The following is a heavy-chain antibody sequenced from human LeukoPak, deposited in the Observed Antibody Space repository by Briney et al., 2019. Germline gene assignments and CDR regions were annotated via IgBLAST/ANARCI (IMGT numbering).Heavy chain of an antibody. CDR1: GYTFSDYY. V-gene: IGHV1-2*02. CDR2: INPKSGAT. J-gene: IGHJ4*02. D-gene: IGHD2-2*01. Sequence: ASVKVSCKASGYTFSDYYMHWVRQAPGQGLEWLGWINPKSGATDYAQQLQGRVTMTRDTSSNTDYMEIRSLRSDDTAVYYCARGADAETSPLDYWGQGTLVTVSS. CDR3: ARGADAETSPLDY.